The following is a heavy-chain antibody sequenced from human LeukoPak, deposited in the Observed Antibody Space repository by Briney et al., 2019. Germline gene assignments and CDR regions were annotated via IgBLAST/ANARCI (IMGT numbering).Heavy chain of an antibody. V-gene: IGHV4-59*01. CDR3: AREEALGSGSFDY. CDR2: IYYSGST. CDR1: GGSIRSFS. D-gene: IGHD1-26*01. J-gene: IGHJ4*02. Sequence: PSETLSLTCTVSGGSIRSFSWSWIRQPPGKGLEWIGYIYYSGSTSYNPSLKSRVTISVDTSKNQFSLKLSSVTAADTAVYYCAREEALGSGSFDYWGQGTLVTVSS.